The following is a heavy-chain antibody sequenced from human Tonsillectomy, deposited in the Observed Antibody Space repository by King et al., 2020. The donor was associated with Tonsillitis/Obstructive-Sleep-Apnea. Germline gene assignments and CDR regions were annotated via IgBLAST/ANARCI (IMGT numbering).Heavy chain of an antibody. Sequence: EVQLVESGGGLVKPGGSLRLSCAASGFTFSSYSMNWVRQAPGKGLEWVSSISSSSSYIYYADSVKGRFTISRDNAKNSLYLQMNSLRAEDTAVYYCARDWRVVAATRNDYWGQGTLVTVSS. CDR3: ARDWRVVAATRNDY. CDR2: ISSSSSYI. CDR1: GFTFSSYS. J-gene: IGHJ4*02. D-gene: IGHD2-15*01. V-gene: IGHV3-21*01.